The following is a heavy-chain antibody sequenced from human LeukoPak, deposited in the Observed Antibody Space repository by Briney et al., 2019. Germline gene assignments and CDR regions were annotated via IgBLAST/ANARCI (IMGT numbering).Heavy chain of an antibody. Sequence: SETLSLTCTVSGGSISSYYWSWIRQPPGKGQEWIGYIYYSGSTNYNPSLKSRVTISVDTSKNQFSLKLSSVTAADTAVYYCARQSRWNYFDYWGQGTLVTVSS. CDR2: IYYSGST. D-gene: IGHD1-1*01. CDR3: ARQSRWNYFDY. V-gene: IGHV4-59*08. CDR1: GGSISSYY. J-gene: IGHJ4*02.